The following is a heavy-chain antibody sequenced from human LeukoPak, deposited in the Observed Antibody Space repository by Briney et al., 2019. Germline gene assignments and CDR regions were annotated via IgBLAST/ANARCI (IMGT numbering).Heavy chain of an antibody. CDR1: GFTVSSNY. V-gene: IGHV3-53*01. CDR2: IYSDGST. Sequence: GGSLRLSCAASGFTVSSNYMSWVRQTPGKGLEWLSIIYSDGSTYYADSVKGRFTISRDNSKNTLYFQMNSLRAEDTAVYYCAKVGGGYYAPDFWGRGTLVTVSS. CDR3: AKVGGGYYAPDF. J-gene: IGHJ4*02. D-gene: IGHD1-26*01.